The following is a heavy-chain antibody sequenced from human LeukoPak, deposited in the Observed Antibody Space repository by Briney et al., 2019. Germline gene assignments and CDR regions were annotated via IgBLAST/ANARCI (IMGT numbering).Heavy chain of an antibody. V-gene: IGHV4-30-4*01. CDR2: IYYSGST. CDR3: ARGGMVRGVIGWFDP. Sequence: SETLSLTCTVSGGSTSSGDYYWSWIRQPPGKGLEWIGYIYYSGSTYYNPSLKSRVTISVDTSKNQFSLKLSSVTAADTAVYYCARGGMVRGVIGWFDPWGQGTLVTVSS. D-gene: IGHD3-10*01. J-gene: IGHJ5*02. CDR1: GGSTSSGDYY.